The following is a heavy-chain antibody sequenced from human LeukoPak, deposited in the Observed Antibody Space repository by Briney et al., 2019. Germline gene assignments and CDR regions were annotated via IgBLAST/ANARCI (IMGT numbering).Heavy chain of an antibody. CDR2: MYIDGNR. CDR1: GFRISIND. Sequence: HTGGSLRLSCAVSGFRISINDMSWVRQAPGKGLQWVSMMYIDGNRYYADSVKGRFTISRDNSKNTLFLQMDSLRADDTAVNYCARVHFYYMDIWGKGTTVTISS. D-gene: IGHD5/OR15-5a*01. V-gene: IGHV3-53*01. J-gene: IGHJ6*03. CDR3: ARVHFYYMDI.